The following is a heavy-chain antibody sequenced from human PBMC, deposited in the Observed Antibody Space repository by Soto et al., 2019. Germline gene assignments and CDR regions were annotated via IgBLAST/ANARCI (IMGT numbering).Heavy chain of an antibody. D-gene: IGHD1-1*01. CDR2: IFYTGST. CDR3: ARHYPIGNNWNYFDY. CDR1: DGSISSYY. V-gene: IGHV4-59*08. Sequence: PSETLSLTCTVSDGSISSYYWGWIRRPPGKGLEWIGYIFYTGSTRSNPSLKSRVTISVDTSKRQFSLKLSSVTAADTAVYYCARHYPIGNNWNYFDYWGQGTLVTVSS. J-gene: IGHJ4*02.